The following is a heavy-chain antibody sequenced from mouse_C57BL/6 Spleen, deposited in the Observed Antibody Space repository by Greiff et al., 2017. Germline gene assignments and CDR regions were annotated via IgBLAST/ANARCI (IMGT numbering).Heavy chain of an antibody. V-gene: IGHV7-4*01. CDR3: VKSVTAGYYEFAY. CDR2: IRNKANGYTS. J-gene: IGHJ3*01. CDR1: GFTFTDYY. D-gene: IGHD2-3*01. Sequence: EVQLVESGGGLVQPGASLRLSCAASGFTFTDYYMSWVRQPPGKALEWLALIRNKANGYTSEYTASVKGRFTISRDNSQNVLYHHIHTLRAEDSATYDCVKSVTAGYYEFAYWGQGTLVTVSA.